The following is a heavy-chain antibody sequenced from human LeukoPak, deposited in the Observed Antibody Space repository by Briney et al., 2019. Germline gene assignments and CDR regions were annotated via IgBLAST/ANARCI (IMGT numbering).Heavy chain of an antibody. J-gene: IGHJ4*02. CDR3: ARGLFGGPKSTTFDY. D-gene: IGHD2-21*01. CDR2: ISSSSSYI. V-gene: IGHV3-21*01. CDR1: GFTFSSYS. Sequence: GGSLRLSCAASGFTFSSYSMNWVRQAPGKGLEWVSSISSSSSYIYYADSVKGRFTISRDNAKNSLYLQMNSLRAEDTAVYYCARGLFGGPKSTTFDYWGQGTLVTVSS.